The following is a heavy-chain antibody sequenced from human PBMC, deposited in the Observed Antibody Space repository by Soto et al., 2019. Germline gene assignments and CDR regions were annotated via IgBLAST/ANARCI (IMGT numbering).Heavy chain of an antibody. J-gene: IGHJ5*02. V-gene: IGHV3-74*01. CDR1: GFTFSSYW. D-gene: IGHD6-19*01. CDR2: INSDGSST. CDR3: ARETLPGIAVAGTGWFDP. Sequence: GGSLRLSCAASGFTFSSYWMHWVRQAPGKGLVWVSRINSDGSSTSYADSVKGRFTISRDNAKNTLYLQMNSLGAEDTAVYYCARETLPGIAVAGTGWFDPWGQGTLVTVSS.